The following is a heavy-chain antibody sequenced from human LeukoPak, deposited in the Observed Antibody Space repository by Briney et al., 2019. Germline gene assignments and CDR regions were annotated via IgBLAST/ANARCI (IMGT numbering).Heavy chain of an antibody. D-gene: IGHD3-22*01. Sequence: PSETLSLTCTVSGGSISSYYWSWIRQPPGKGLEWIGYIYYSGSTNYNPSLKSRVTISVDTSKNQFSLKLSSVTAADTAVYYCARETYYYDSSGYSTLDAFDIWGQGTMVTVSS. V-gene: IGHV4-59*12. J-gene: IGHJ3*02. CDR1: GGSISSYY. CDR3: ARETYYYDSSGYSTLDAFDI. CDR2: IYYSGST.